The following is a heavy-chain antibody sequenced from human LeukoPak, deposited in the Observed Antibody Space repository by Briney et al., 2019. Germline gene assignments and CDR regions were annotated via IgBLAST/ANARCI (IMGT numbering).Heavy chain of an antibody. J-gene: IGHJ4*02. V-gene: IGHV3-66*02. D-gene: IGHD2-8*01. CDR2: IYSGGST. Sequence: GGSLRLSCAASGFTVSSNYMSWVRQAPGKGLGWVSVIYSGGSTYYADSVKARFTISTDNSKNTLYLQMNSLRAEDTAVYYCARDATYCTNGVCYTRFDYWGQGTLVTVSS. CDR1: GFTVSSNY. CDR3: ARDATYCTNGVCYTRFDY.